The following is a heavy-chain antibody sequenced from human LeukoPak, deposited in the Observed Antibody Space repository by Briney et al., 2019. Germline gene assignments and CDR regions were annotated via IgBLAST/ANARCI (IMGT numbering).Heavy chain of an antibody. CDR3: APSLSGSYYVVGAFDI. Sequence: GGSLRLSCAASGFTFSSYAMSWVRQAPGKGLEWVSAISGSGGSTYYADSVKGRFTISRDNAKNTLYLQMNSLRAEDTAVYYCAPSLSGSYYVVGAFDIWGQGTMVTVSS. CDR2: ISGSGGST. V-gene: IGHV3-23*01. J-gene: IGHJ3*02. CDR1: GFTFSSYA. D-gene: IGHD1-26*01.